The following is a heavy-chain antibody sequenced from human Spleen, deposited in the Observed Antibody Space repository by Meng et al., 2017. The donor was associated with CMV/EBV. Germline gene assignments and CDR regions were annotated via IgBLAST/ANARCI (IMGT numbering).Heavy chain of an antibody. Sequence: GEALKISCAASGFTFSSYEMNWVRQAPGKGLEWVAYISSSGRTKDYADSVTGQFTVSRAKGENSMYLQLDSLRDEDTAVYFCVRDPGASRYPGPPRFDHWGRGTLVTVSS. CDR3: VRDPGASRYPGPPRFDH. D-gene: IGHD4/OR15-4a*01. CDR1: GFTFSSYE. V-gene: IGHV3-48*03. J-gene: IGHJ4*02. CDR2: ISSSGRTK.